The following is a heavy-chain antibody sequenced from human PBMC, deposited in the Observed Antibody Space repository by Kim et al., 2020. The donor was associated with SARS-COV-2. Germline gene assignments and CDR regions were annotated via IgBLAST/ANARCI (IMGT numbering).Heavy chain of an antibody. Sequence: VKGRFTISRDNAKNSLYLQMNSLRAEDTAVYYCARDGALGNYDSSGYPDYWGQGTLVTVSS. D-gene: IGHD3-22*01. V-gene: IGHV3-11*06. CDR3: ARDGALGNYDSSGYPDY. J-gene: IGHJ4*02.